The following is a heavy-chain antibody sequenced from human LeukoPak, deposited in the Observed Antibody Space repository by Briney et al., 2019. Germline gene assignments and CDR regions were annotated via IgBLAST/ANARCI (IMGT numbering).Heavy chain of an antibody. CDR3: ARAMTFHNXFNP. CDR1: GGSISRSDHY. V-gene: IGHV4-30-4*01. Sequence: SETLSLTCSVSGGSISRSDHYWSWIRQPPGKGLEWIGNIYYNGITFYNPSLRSRVTISGDTSKNQLSLKLSSVTAADTAVYYCARAMTFHNXFNPWXXXXLVXXSS. CDR2: IYYNGIT. D-gene: IGHD3/OR15-3a*01. J-gene: IGHJ5*02.